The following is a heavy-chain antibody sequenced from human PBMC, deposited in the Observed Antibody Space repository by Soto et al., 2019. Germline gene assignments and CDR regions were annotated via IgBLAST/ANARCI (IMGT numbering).Heavy chain of an antibody. CDR1: NYLFGAFG. CDR3: ARISARRNDFDV. CDR2: ITPYNGNT. Sequence: QVQLVQSGAEVKNPGASVKVSCQASNYLFGAFGISWVRQAPGQGLEWMGWITPYNGNTHYAEKFQDRVTMTADKSTNTAYMEVRRLTADVTAVYFCARISARRNDFDVWGQGTVVTVSS. V-gene: IGHV1-18*01. J-gene: IGHJ3*01.